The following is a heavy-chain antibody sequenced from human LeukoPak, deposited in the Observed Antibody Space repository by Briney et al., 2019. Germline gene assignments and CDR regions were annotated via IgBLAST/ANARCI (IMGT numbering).Heavy chain of an antibody. D-gene: IGHD6-19*01. Sequence: GGSLRLSCAASGFTFSDYYMSWIRQAPGKGLEWVSYNSRSGSTIYYADSVKGRFTMSRDNAKSSLYLQMNSLRAEDTAIYYCAKHGGYSSGYGMDVWGQGTTVTVSS. CDR2: NSRSGSTI. CDR3: AKHGGYSSGYGMDV. CDR1: GFTFSDYY. J-gene: IGHJ6*02. V-gene: IGHV3-11*01.